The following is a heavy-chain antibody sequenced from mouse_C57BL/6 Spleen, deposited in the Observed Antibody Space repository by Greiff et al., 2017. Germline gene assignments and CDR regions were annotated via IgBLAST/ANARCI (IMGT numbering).Heavy chain of an antibody. V-gene: IGHV2-2*01. CDR3: ARSGTWYYFDY. Sequence: QVQLQQSGPGLVQPSQSLSITCTVSGFSLTSYGVHWVRQSPGKGLEWLGVIWSGGSTDYNAAFISRLSISKDNSKSQVFFKMNSLQADDTAIYYCARSGTWYYFDYWGQGTTLTVSS. CDR1: GFSLTSYG. CDR2: IWSGGST. J-gene: IGHJ2*01. D-gene: IGHD4-1*01.